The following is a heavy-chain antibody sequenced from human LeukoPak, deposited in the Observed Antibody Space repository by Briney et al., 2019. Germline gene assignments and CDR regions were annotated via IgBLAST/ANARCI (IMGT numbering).Heavy chain of an antibody. V-gene: IGHV4-39*07. Sequence: NPSETLSLTCTVSGGSISSSSYYWGWIRQPPGKGLEWIGSIYYSGSTYYNPSLKSRVTISVDTSKNQFSLKLSSVTAADTAVYYCARIRYSSNWNRLGYFDYWGQGTLVTASS. D-gene: IGHD6-13*01. J-gene: IGHJ4*02. CDR2: IYYSGST. CDR3: ARIRYSSNWNRLGYFDY. CDR1: GGSISSSSYY.